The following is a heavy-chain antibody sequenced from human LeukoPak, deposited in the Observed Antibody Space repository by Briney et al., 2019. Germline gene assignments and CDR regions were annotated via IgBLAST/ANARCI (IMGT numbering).Heavy chain of an antibody. CDR1: GFTFSNYW. D-gene: IGHD4-17*01. J-gene: IGHJ6*03. CDR2: TRNKANSYTT. V-gene: IGHV3-72*01. CDR3: AREVEYGDYDYYYYYMDV. Sequence: GGSLRLSCAASGFTFSNYWMTWVRQAPGKGLEWVGRTRNKANSYTTEYAASVKGRFTISRDDSKNSLYLQMNSPKTEDTAVYYCAREVEYGDYDYYYYYMDVWGKGTTVTISS.